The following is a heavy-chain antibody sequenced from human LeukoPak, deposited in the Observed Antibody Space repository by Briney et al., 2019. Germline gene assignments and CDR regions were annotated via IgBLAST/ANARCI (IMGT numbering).Heavy chain of an antibody. V-gene: IGHV3-30-3*01. J-gene: IGHJ6*02. CDR3: AAVDPRYYGMDV. CDR2: ISYAGSNK. Sequence: RGSLRLSCAASGFTFSSYAMHWVRQAPRKGLEWVAVISYAGSNKYYAASVKGRFTISRDNSKNTLYLQMNSLRAEDTAVYYCAAVDPRYYGMDVWGQGTTVTVSS. CDR1: GFTFSSYA. D-gene: IGHD2-2*01.